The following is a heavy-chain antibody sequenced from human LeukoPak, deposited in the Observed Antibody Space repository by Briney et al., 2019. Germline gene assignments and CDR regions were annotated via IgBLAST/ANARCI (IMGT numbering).Heavy chain of an antibody. J-gene: IGHJ6*04. Sequence: GGSLRLSCAASGFTFSSYAMHWVRQAPGKGLEWVAYIDSRSSTIYYADSMKGRFTISRDNAKNSLYLQMNSLRAEDTAVYYCAELGITMIGGVWGKGTTVTISS. CDR2: IDSRSSTI. V-gene: IGHV3-48*04. CDR1: GFTFSSYA. CDR3: AELGITMIGGV. D-gene: IGHD3-10*02.